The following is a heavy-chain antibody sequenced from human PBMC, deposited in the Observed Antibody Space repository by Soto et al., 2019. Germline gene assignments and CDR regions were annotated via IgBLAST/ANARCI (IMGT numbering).Heavy chain of an antibody. CDR1: GFTFGSSG. CDR3: AKDSGYDHTD. J-gene: IGHJ4*02. V-gene: IGHV3-23*01. CDR2: LSGSGGST. D-gene: IGHD5-12*01. Sequence: EVQLLESGGGLVQPGGSLRLSCAASGFTFGSSGMSWVRQAPGKGQEWISGLSGSGGSTYYADSVKGRFTISRDTSKSTLYLQMHSLRVEYTAVYYCAKDSGYDHTDWGQGTLVTVSS.